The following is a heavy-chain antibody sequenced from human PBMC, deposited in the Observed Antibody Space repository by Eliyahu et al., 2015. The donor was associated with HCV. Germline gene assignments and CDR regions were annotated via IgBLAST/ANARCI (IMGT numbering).Heavy chain of an antibody. CDR1: GFAFXAFA. J-gene: IGHJ4*02. V-gene: IGHV3-9*01. CDR3: AKDKGYDWKDVGAFEDF. Sequence: EVQLVESGGQMVQPGRSLXLSCVAXGFAFXAFAMHWVRQXPGKGLGWVSGINWNGDSVGYADSVKGRFTMSRDNGKNSLFLQMNSLRTEDTAFYYCAKDKGYDWKDVGAFEDFGGQGTLVTVSS. CDR2: INWNGDSV. D-gene: IGHD1-1*01.